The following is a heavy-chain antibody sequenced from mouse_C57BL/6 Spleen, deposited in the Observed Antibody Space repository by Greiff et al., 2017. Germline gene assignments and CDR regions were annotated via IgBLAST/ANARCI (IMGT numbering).Heavy chain of an antibody. Sequence: VQLQQSVAELVRPGASVKLSCTASGFNIKNTYMHWVKQRPEQGLEWIGRIDPANGNTKYAPKFQGKATITADTSSNTAYLQLSSLTSEDTAIYYCARCAAYYDYDGGYAMECWGQGTSVTVSS. D-gene: IGHD2-4*01. CDR3: ARCAAYYDYDGGYAMEC. CDR1: GFNIKNTY. CDR2: IDPANGNT. V-gene: IGHV14-3*01. J-gene: IGHJ4*01.